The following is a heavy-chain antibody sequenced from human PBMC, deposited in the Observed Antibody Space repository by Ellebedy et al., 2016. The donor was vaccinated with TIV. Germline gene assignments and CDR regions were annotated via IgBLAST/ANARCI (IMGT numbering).Heavy chain of an antibody. Sequence: AASVKVSCKASGGTFSAYAIAWVRQAPGQGLEWMGEIIPVFNTANYAQKLQGRVTITADKSTSTAYMDLSSLTSEDTAVYYCATCPLTKTYFYYGMDVWGQGTTVTVSS. CDR2: IIPVFNTA. D-gene: IGHD1-14*01. V-gene: IGHV1-69*06. CDR3: ATCPLTKTYFYYGMDV. CDR1: GGTFSAYA. J-gene: IGHJ6*02.